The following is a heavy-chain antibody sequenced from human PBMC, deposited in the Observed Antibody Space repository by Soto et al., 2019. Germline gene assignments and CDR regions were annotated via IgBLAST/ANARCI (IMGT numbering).Heavy chain of an antibody. CDR1: GGSISSSSYY. J-gene: IGHJ6*03. D-gene: IGHD2-2*01. CDR2: IYYSGST. Sequence: SETLSLTCTVSGGSISSSSYYWGWIRQPPGKGLEWIGSIYYSGSTYYNPSLKSRVTISVDTSKNQFSLKLSSVTAADTAVYYCARRPLIVCSSTSCLVSRKTYYYYYYMDVWGKGTTVTVSS. CDR3: ARRPLIVCSSTSCLVSRKTYYYYYYMDV. V-gene: IGHV4-39*01.